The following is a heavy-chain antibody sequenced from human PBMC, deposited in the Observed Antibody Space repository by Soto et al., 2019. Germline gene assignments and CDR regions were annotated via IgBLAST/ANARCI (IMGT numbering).Heavy chain of an antibody. CDR3: AKAPISAAGTNWYFDL. D-gene: IGHD6-13*01. V-gene: IGHV3-9*01. J-gene: IGHJ2*01. CDR1: GFTFDDYA. CDR2: ISWNSGSI. Sequence: EVQLVESGGGLVQPGRSLRLSCAASGFTFDDYAMHWVRQAPGKGLEWVSGISWNSGSIGYADSVKGRFTISRDNAKNSLYLQMNSLRAEDTALYYCAKAPISAAGTNWYFDLWGRGTLVTVSS.